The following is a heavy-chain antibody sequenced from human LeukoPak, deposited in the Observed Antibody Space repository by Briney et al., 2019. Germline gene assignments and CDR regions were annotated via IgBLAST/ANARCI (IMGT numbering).Heavy chain of an antibody. J-gene: IGHJ4*02. CDR2: ISHSGST. CDR1: GGSFSGYY. Sequence: PSETLSLTCAVYGGSFSGYYWSWIRQPPGKGLEWIGEISHSGSTNYNASLKSRVTISVDTSKNQFSLKLSSVAAADTAVFYCARLSSGYYWGYWGQGTLVTVSS. CDR3: ARLSSGYYWGY. D-gene: IGHD3-22*01. V-gene: IGHV4-34*01.